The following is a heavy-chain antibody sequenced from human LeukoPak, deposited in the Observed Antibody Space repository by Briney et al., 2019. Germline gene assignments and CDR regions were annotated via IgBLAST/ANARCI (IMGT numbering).Heavy chain of an antibody. CDR2: INWNGGST. V-gene: IGHV3-20*04. J-gene: IGHJ3*02. CDR3: ARVYGGNTDDAFDI. CDR1: GFTFDDYG. Sequence: GGTLRLSCAASGFTFDDYGMSWVRQALGKGLEWVSGINWNGGSTGYADSVKGRFTISRDNAKNSLYLQMNSLRAEDTALYYCARVYGGNTDDAFDIWGQGTMVTVSS. D-gene: IGHD4-23*01.